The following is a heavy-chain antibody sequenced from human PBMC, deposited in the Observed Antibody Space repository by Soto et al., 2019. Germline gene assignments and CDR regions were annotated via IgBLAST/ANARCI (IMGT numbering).Heavy chain of an antibody. Sequence: QVQLVESGGGVVQPGRSLRLSCAASGFTFSSYGMHWVRQAPGKGLEWVAVISYDGSNKYYADSVKGRFTISRDNPKNTLYLQMNSLRAEDTAVYYCAKDLRRFGDYYPGIWGQGTMVTVSS. V-gene: IGHV3-30*18. D-gene: IGHD3-10*01. J-gene: IGHJ3*02. CDR2: ISYDGSNK. CDR3: AKDLRRFGDYYPGI. CDR1: GFTFSSYG.